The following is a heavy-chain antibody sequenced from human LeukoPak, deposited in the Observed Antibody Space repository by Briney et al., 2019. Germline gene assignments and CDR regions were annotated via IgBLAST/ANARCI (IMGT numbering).Heavy chain of an antibody. Sequence: SETLSLTCTVSGDSISSYYWSWIRQPPWQVLEWVGYIYYSGSTNSNPSLKSRVTISADTSKNQFSLNLSSVTAADTAMYYCARHSSGEYSALDYWGQGTLVTVSS. CDR2: IYYSGST. CDR1: GDSISSYY. V-gene: IGHV4-59*08. D-gene: IGHD5-12*01. CDR3: ARHSSGEYSALDY. J-gene: IGHJ4*02.